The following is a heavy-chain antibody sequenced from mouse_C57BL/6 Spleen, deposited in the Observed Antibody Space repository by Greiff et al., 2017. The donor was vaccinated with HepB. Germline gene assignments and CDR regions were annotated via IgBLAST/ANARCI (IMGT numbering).Heavy chain of an antibody. CDR1: GFTFSSYA. Sequence: EVQGVESGGGLVKPGGSLKLSCAASGFTFSSYAMSWVRQTPEKRLEWVATISDGGSYTYYPDNVKGRFTISRDNAKNNLYLQMSHLKSEDTAMYYCARDPGYYDYEGDAMDYWGQGTSVTVSS. V-gene: IGHV5-4*01. CDR3: ARDPGYYDYEGDAMDY. CDR2: ISDGGSYT. D-gene: IGHD2-4*01. J-gene: IGHJ4*01.